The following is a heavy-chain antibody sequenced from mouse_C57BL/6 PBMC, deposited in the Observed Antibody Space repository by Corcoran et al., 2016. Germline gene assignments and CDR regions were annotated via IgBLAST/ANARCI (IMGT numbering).Heavy chain of an antibody. CDR3: ARSGYYGSSYRYFDV. CDR2: INPNNGGT. Sequence: EVQLQQSGPELVKPGASVKISCKASGYTFTDYYMNWVKQSHGKSLEWIGDINPNNGGTIYNQKFKGKATLTVDKSSSTAYMELRSLTSEDTAVYYCARSGYYGSSYRYFDVWGTGTMVTVSS. V-gene: IGHV1-26*01. D-gene: IGHD1-1*01. J-gene: IGHJ1*03. CDR1: GYTFTDYY.